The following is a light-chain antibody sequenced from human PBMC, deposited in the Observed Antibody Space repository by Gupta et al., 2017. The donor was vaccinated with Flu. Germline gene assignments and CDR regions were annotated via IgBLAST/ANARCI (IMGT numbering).Light chain of an antibody. J-gene: IGKJ1*01. CDR1: QSRLNSNGHNY. CDR3: RQGLQPPMT. CDR2: LGS. V-gene: IGKV2-28*01. Sequence: VTPGEPATISCRSSQSRLNSNGHNYLTWYLQRPGQSPQLLIYLGSYRASGVSDRFCGSGSDTDFTLKISRVGPEDVGVYYCRQGLQPPMTFGQGTKVEIK.